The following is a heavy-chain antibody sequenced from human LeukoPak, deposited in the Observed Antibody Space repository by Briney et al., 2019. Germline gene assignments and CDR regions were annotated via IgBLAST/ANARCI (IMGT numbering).Heavy chain of an antibody. V-gene: IGHV1-8*01. CDR2: MNPNSGNT. D-gene: IGHD3-22*01. J-gene: IGHJ4*02. CDR1: GYTFTSYD. Sequence: ASVKVSCKASGYTFTSYDINWVRQATGQGLEWMGWMNPNSGNTDYAQKFQGRVTMTRNTSISTAYMELSSLRSEDTAVYYCARAFYHDSSGYYYHFDYWGQGTLVTVSS. CDR3: ARAFYHDSSGYYYHFDY.